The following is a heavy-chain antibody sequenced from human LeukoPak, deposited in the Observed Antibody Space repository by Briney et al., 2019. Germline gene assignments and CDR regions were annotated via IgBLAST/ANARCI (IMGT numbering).Heavy chain of an antibody. CDR1: GFTFSDYW. CDR3: ARQIGFCSDGTCYFDD. V-gene: IGHV3-74*01. Sequence: GESLRLSCAASGFTFSDYWMHWVRQAPGKGLVWLSRFKSDGSITTYADSVKGRFTISRDQSKNTLYLQMNSLRDEDVAMYYCARQIGFCSDGTCYFDDWGQGTLVTVSS. CDR2: FKSDGSIT. D-gene: IGHD2-15*01. J-gene: IGHJ4*02.